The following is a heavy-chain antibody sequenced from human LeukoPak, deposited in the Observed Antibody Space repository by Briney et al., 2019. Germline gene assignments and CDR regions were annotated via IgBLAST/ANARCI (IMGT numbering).Heavy chain of an antibody. CDR2: IYYSGAT. CDR3: ARYGSGSSQGWFDP. J-gene: IGHJ5*02. CDR1: GGSISSGGNH. Sequence: PSQTLSLTCTVSGGSISSGGNHWTWIRQPPGEGLEWIGYIYYSGATYYNPSLKSRVTISVDTSKNQSSLKLSSVTAADTAVYYCARYGSGSSQGWFDPWGQGTLVTVSS. D-gene: IGHD3-10*01. V-gene: IGHV4-30-4*01.